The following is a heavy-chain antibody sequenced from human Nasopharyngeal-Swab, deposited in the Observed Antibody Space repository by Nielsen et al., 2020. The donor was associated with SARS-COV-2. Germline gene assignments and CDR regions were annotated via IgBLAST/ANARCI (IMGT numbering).Heavy chain of an antibody. J-gene: IGHJ3*02. CDR3: ANGEYSSGWYPGAI. CDR1: GFTFDDYA. V-gene: IGHV3-9*01. Sequence: SLKISCAASGFTFDDYAMHWVRQAPGKGLEWVSGISWNSGSIGYADSVKGRFTISRDNAKNSLYLQMNSLGAEDTALYYCANGEYSSGWYPGAIWGQGTMVTVSS. D-gene: IGHD6-19*01. CDR2: ISWNSGSI.